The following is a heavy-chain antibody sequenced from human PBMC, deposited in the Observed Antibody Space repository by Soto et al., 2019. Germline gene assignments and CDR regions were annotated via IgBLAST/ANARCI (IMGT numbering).Heavy chain of an antibody. Sequence: PSETLSLTCTVSGGSISSYYWSWIRQPPGKGLEWIGYIYYSGSTNYNPSPKSRVTISVDTSKNQFSLKLSSVTAADTAVYYCARDQTNYYDSSGYYSWFDPWGQGTLVTVSS. CDR1: GGSISSYY. CDR3: ARDQTNYYDSSGYYSWFDP. D-gene: IGHD3-22*01. CDR2: IYYSGST. J-gene: IGHJ5*02. V-gene: IGHV4-59*01.